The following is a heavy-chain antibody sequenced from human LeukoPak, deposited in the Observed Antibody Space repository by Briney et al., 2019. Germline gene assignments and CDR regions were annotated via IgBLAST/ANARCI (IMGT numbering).Heavy chain of an antibody. CDR2: INHSGST. CDR1: GGSFSGYS. V-gene: IGHV4-34*01. CDR3: ARGVDGNGYFDY. D-gene: IGHD2-8*01. J-gene: IGHJ4*02. Sequence: SETLSLTCGVYGGSFSGYSWTWIRQPPGKGLEWIGEINHSGSTNYNPSLKSRVTKSVDTSKNQFSLKLHSVTAADTAVYYCARGVDGNGYFDYWGQGTLVTVS.